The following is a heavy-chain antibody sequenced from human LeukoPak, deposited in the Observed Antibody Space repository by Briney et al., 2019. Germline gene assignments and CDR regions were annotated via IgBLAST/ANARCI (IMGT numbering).Heavy chain of an antibody. J-gene: IGHJ5*02. V-gene: IGHV4-59*01. D-gene: IGHD5-24*01. CDR2: ISYSGTT. CDR1: GFTFSNAW. CDR3: ARMAEEGTSWLDP. Sequence: GSLRLSCAASGFTFSNAWMSWVRQAPGKGLEWIGYISYSGTTKYNPSLESRVTMSVDTSKNQLSLKLTSVTAADTAVYYCARMAEEGTSWLDPWGQGTQVTVSS.